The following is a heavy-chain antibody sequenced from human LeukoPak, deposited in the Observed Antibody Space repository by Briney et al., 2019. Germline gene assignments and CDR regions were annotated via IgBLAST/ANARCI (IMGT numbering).Heavy chain of an antibody. V-gene: IGHV3-48*03. CDR2: ISSSGSTT. J-gene: IGHJ4*02. CDR3: ARDHLGRFDY. CDR1: GFTFSSYE. Sequence: PGGSLRLSCAASGFTFSSYEMNWVRQAPGKGLEWVSYISSSGSTTYYADSVKGRFTISRDNAKNSLYLQMNSLRAEDTAVYYCARDHLGRFDYWGQGTLVTVSS.